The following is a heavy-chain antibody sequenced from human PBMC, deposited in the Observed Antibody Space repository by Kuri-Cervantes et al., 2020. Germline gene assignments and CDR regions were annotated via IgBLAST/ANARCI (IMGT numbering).Heavy chain of an antibody. Sequence: ETLSLTCAASGFTFSSYAMSWVRQAPGKGLEWVSAISGSGGSTYYADSVKGRFTISRDNSKNTLYLQMNSLRAEDTAVYYCAKGLKGTSYYYYGMDVWGQGTTVTVSS. D-gene: IGHD2-2*01. CDR2: ISGSGGST. V-gene: IGHV3-23*01. CDR1: GFTFSSYA. J-gene: IGHJ6*02. CDR3: AKGLKGTSYYYYGMDV.